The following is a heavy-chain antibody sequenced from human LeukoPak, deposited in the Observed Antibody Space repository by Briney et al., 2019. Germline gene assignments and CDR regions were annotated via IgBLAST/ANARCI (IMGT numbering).Heavy chain of an antibody. CDR2: INPNSGGT. Sequence: GASVKVSCKASGYTFTGYYMHWVRQAPGQGLEWMGWINPNSGGTNYAQKFQGRVTMTRDTSISTAYMELSRLRSDDTAVYYCARDRYDFWSGYPSLFDPWGQGTLVTVPS. V-gene: IGHV1-2*02. D-gene: IGHD3-3*01. CDR1: GYTFTGYY. CDR3: ARDRYDFWSGYPSLFDP. J-gene: IGHJ5*02.